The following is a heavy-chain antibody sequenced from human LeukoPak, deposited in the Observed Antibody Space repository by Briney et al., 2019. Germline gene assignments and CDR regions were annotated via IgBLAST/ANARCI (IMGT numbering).Heavy chain of an antibody. J-gene: IGHJ6*02. CDR2: IYYSGST. CDR3: ARAGKGNSGVSYYYYGMDV. V-gene: IGHV4-59*01. Sequence: SETLSLTCTVSGGSISNYFWSWIRQPPGKGLEWIGYIYYSGSTSYNPSLKSRLTISVDTSKNQFSLNLSSVTAADTAVYYCARAGKGNSGVSYYYYGMDVWGQGTTVTVS. CDR1: GGSISNYF. D-gene: IGHD6-19*01.